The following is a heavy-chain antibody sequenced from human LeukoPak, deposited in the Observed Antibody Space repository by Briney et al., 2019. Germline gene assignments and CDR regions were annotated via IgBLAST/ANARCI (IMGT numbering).Heavy chain of an antibody. CDR1: GYTFTTYA. CDR3: ARRIAGTTGFDY. CDR2: ISAYNGNT. D-gene: IGHD1-26*01. Sequence: SSVKVSCKAAGYTFTTYAVSWVRHAPGQGLEWKGWISAYNGNTNYAQNLQGRVTMTTDTSASTAYMELRSLRSDDTAVYYCARRIAGTTGFDYWGQGTLVTVSS. V-gene: IGHV1-18*01. J-gene: IGHJ4*02.